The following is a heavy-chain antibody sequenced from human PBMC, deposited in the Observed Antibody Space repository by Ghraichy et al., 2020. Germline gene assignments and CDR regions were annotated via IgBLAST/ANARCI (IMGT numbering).Heavy chain of an antibody. D-gene: IGHD3-10*01. CDR2: IKQDGSEK. CDR1: GFTFSSYW. Sequence: LSLTCAASGFTFSSYWMSWVRQAPGKGLEWVANIKQDGSEKYYVDSVKGRFTISRDNAKNSLYLQMNSLRAEDTAVYYCARGAPDYYGSGSRHWYFDLWGRGTLVTVSS. CDR3: ARGAPDYYGSGSRHWYFDL. V-gene: IGHV3-7*03. J-gene: IGHJ2*01.